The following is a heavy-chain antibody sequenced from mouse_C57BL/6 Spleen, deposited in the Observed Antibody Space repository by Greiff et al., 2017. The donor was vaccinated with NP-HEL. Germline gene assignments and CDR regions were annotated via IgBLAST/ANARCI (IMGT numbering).Heavy chain of an antibody. V-gene: IGHV1-81*01. J-gene: IGHJ4*01. CDR2: IYPRSGNT. CDR3: AREGDGYGPDAMDY. CDR1: GYTFTSYG. D-gene: IGHD2-2*01. Sequence: QVQLKQSGAELARPGASVKLSCKASGYTFTSYGISWVKQRTGQGLEWIGEIYPRSGNTYYNEKFKGKATLTADKSSSTAYMELRSLTSEDSAVYFCAREGDGYGPDAMDYWGQGTSVTVSS.